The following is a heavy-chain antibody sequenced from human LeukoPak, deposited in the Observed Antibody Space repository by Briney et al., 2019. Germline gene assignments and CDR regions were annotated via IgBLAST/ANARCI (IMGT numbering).Heavy chain of an antibody. CDR1: GDSISSGSYY. V-gene: IGHV4-39*01. CDR2: INHRGSA. J-gene: IGHJ4*02. Sequence: SETLSLTCTVSGDSISSGSYYWSWIRQPPGKGLEWIGEINHRGSANYNPSLKSRVTISVDTSRNQFSLTLSSVTAADTAIYYCARHLSSRYYFEYWGQGALVTVSS. CDR3: ARHLSSRYYFEY. D-gene: IGHD6-13*01.